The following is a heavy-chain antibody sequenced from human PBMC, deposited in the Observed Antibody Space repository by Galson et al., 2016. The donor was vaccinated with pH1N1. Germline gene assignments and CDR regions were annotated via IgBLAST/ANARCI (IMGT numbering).Heavy chain of an antibody. CDR1: GYSFTSHW. CDR3: ARSARVWFDSSGYYPHYFDN. CDR2: IYPGDSES. J-gene: IGHJ4*02. V-gene: IGHV5-51*01. Sequence: QSGAEVKKPGESLKISCQGSGYSFTSHWIAWLRQMPGKGLEWMTIIYPGDSESRYSPSFQGQVTISADKSISTTYLHWSSLDASDTAMYFCARSARVWFDSSGYYPHYFDNWGQGTLVTVSS. D-gene: IGHD3-22*01.